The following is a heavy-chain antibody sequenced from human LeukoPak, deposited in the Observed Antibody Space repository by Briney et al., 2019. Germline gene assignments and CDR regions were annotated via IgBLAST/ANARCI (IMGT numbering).Heavy chain of an antibody. D-gene: IGHD3-22*01. CDR3: AGSYLLDSSGYYRDY. V-gene: IGHV4-4*07. CDR1: GGSICSNY. Sequence: SETLSLTCTVSGGSICSNYWCWIRPRAGEGRGWIGRIYTSGSTNYNPTLNRRDSISVDTFKNQFSLKLSSVTVTDKAVYYCAGSYLLDSSGYYRDYWGQGTRVIVTA. J-gene: IGHJ4*02. CDR2: IYTSGST.